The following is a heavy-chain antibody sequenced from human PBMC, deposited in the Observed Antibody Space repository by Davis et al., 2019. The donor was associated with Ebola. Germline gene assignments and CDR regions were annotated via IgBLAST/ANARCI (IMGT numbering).Heavy chain of an antibody. D-gene: IGHD4-11*01. V-gene: IGHV3-30-3*01. CDR2: ISYDGSNK. Sequence: PGGSLRLSCAASGFTFSSYAMSWVRQAPGKGLEWLAVISYDGSNKYYADSVKGRFTISRDNSKNTLYLQMNSLRAEDTAVYYSFVDYSNYVWFDPWGQGTLVTVSS. CDR1: GFTFSSYA. CDR3: FVDYSNYVWFDP. J-gene: IGHJ5*02.